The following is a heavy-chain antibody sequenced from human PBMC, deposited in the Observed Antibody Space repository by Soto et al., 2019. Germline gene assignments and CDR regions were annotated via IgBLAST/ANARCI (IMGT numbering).Heavy chain of an antibody. D-gene: IGHD1-20*01. J-gene: IGHJ4*02. Sequence: QVQLVESGGGVVQPGRSLRLSCAASGFTFSSYGMHWVRQAPGKGLEWVAVISYDGSNKYYADSVKGRFTISRDNSKNTLYLQMNSLRAEDTAVYYSAKDEIRYVFDYWGQGTLVTVSS. CDR3: AKDEIRYVFDY. CDR2: ISYDGSNK. V-gene: IGHV3-30*18. CDR1: GFTFSSYG.